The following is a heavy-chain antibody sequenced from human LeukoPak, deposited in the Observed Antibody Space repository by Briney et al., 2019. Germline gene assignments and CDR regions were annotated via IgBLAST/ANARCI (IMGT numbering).Heavy chain of an antibody. J-gene: IGHJ4*02. Sequence: ASVKVSCKASGGTFSSYAISWVRQAPGQGLEWMGRIIPILGIANYAQEFQGRVTITADKSTSTAYMELSSLRSEDTAVYYCARVSDTTGDPFDYWGQGTLVTVSS. V-gene: IGHV1-69*04. CDR3: ARVSDTTGDPFDY. D-gene: IGHD3-16*01. CDR2: IIPILGIA. CDR1: GGTFSSYA.